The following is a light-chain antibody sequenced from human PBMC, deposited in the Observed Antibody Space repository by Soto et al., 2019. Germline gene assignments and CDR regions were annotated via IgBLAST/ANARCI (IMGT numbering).Light chain of an antibody. CDR3: STFSPNPTYV. CDR1: HNDIGTYDY. V-gene: IGLV2-14*03. J-gene: IGLJ1*01. Sequence: QSVLTQPTSVSGSPGQSITISCTGNHNDIGTYDYVSWYQQHPGRAPRLLIHGVTTRPSGISDRFSASKSGLTASLTISGLQLENEADYYSSTFSPNPTYV. CDR2: GVT.